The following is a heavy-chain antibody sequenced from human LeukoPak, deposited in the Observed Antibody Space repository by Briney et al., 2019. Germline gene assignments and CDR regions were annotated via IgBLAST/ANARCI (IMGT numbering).Heavy chain of an antibody. CDR3: ARGPRFGVVSFVWFDP. D-gene: IGHD3-3*01. Sequence: SETLSLTCAVSGGSISSGGYSWSWIRQPSGKGLEWIGYIYHSGSTYYNPSLKSRVTISVDRSKNQFSLKLSSVTAADTAVYYCARGPRFGVVSFVWFDPWGQGTLVTVSS. CDR2: IYHSGST. V-gene: IGHV4-30-2*01. CDR1: GGSISSGGYS. J-gene: IGHJ5*02.